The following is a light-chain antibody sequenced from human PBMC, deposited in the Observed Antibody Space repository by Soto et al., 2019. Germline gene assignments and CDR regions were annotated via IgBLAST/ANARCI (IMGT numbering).Light chain of an antibody. CDR1: SCHVGSYKN. J-gene: IGLJ1*01. V-gene: IGLV2-18*02. CDR2: DVS. Sequence: QFVLSQPPSVSGFPGQSVTISRTGTSCHVGSYKNVSWYQQPPDTAPKLMIYDVSNRPSGIPDRFSGSKSGNAASLSISGLQAVYEADYYCSSYTTSSTYVFGTGTKVTV. CDR3: SSYTTSSTYV.